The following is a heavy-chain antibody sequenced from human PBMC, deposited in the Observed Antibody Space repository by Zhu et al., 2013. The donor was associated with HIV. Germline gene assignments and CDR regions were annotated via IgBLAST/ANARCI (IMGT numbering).Heavy chain of an antibody. V-gene: IGHV1-46*01. J-gene: IGHJ4*02. CDR3: ARDIPSGWFG. CDR1: GYTFTSYY. D-gene: IGHD3-10*01. Sequence: QVQLVQSGAEVKKPGASVKVSCKASGYTFTSYYMHWVRQAPGQGLEWMGIINPSGGSTSYAQKFQGRVTITADESTSTAYMELSSLRSEDTAVYYCARDIPSGWFGWGQGTLVTVSS. CDR2: INPSGGST.